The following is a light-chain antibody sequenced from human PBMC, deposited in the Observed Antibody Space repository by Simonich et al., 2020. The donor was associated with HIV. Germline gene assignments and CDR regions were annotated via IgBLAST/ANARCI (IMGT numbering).Light chain of an antibody. V-gene: IGLV6-57*03. CDR3: QSYDSSNQV. CDR1: SVSIAINY. J-gene: IGLJ3*02. CDR2: EDN. Sequence: NFMLTQPHSVSESPGNTVTLSCTRSSVSIAINYLQWYQQRPGSAPTTVISEDNQRPAGVPDRFSGSIDSSSNAASLTISGLKTEDEADYYCQSYDSSNQVFGGGTKLTVL.